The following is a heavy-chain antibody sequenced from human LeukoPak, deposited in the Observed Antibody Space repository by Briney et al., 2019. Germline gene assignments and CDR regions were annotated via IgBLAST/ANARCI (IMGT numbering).Heavy chain of an antibody. CDR1: GVSLSIYY. Sequence: SETLSLTCTVSGVSLSIYYWSWIRQPPGKGLEWIGYVYNSGSTSYNPSLKSRATISADTSRNQFSLRLTSVTAADTAVYYCVRDRELSYWGQGTLVTVSS. CDR3: VRDRELSY. CDR2: VYNSGST. D-gene: IGHD1-7*01. J-gene: IGHJ4*02. V-gene: IGHV4-59*01.